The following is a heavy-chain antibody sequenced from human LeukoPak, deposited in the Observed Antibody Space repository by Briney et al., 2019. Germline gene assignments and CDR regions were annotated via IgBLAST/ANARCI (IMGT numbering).Heavy chain of an antibody. CDR1: GGSISSSSYY. J-gene: IGHJ5*02. Sequence: SETLSLTCTVSGGSISSSSYYWGWIRQSPETGLEWIGSMHYSGSTYYNPSLNSRVTISVDTSKNQFSLKLTSVTAADTAVYYCARDRGLHDLERFDPWGQGTLVTVSS. V-gene: IGHV4-39*07. CDR2: MHYSGST. D-gene: IGHD1-1*01. CDR3: ARDRGLHDLERFDP.